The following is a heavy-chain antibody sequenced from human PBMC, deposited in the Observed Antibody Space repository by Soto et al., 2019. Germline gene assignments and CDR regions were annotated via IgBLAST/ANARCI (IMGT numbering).Heavy chain of an antibody. V-gene: IGHV1-24*01. CDR2: FDPEYGET. CDR3: AKDDSSGYPPTVLY. J-gene: IGHJ4*02. D-gene: IGHD3-22*01. Sequence: SVNVSCKVSGYTLTELSMHWVRQAPGKGLEWMGGFDPEYGETIYAQKFQGRVTMTEETSTDKAYMELSSLRSEDTAVYYFAKDDSSGYPPTVLYWGKGILVTVSS. CDR1: GYTLTELS.